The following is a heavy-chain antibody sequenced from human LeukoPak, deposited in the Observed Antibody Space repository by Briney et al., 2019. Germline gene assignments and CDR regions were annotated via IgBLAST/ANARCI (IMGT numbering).Heavy chain of an antibody. CDR2: IRYDGSNK. J-gene: IGHJ4*02. V-gene: IGHV3-30*02. Sequence: GGSLRLSCAASGFTFSSYGMHWVRQAPGKGLEWVAFIRYDGSNKYYADSVKGRFTISRDNSKNTLYPQMNSLRAEDTAVYYCAKGRDDHFGYWGQGTLVTVSS. CDR1: GFTFSSYG. CDR3: AKGRDDHFGY. D-gene: IGHD5-24*01.